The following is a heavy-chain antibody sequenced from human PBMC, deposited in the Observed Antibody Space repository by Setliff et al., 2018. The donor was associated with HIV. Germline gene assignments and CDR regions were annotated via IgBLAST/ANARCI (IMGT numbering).Heavy chain of an antibody. Sequence: ASVKVSCKASGYTFTGYYMHWVRQAPGQGLEWMGGIIPMFGTANYAQKFWGRVTITTDESTSTAYMELSGLRSEDTAVYYCAKDHATSSWFTALLDYWGQGALVTVSS. CDR2: IIPMFGTA. CDR3: AKDHATSSWFTALLDY. D-gene: IGHD6-13*01. CDR1: GYTFTGYY. V-gene: IGHV1-69*05. J-gene: IGHJ4*02.